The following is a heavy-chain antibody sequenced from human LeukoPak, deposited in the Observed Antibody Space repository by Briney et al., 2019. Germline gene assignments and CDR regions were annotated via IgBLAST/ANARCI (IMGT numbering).Heavy chain of an antibody. V-gene: IGHV4-59*01. CDR3: ARFSGGTTS. D-gene: IGHD2-15*01. J-gene: IGHJ4*02. CDR1: GGSINSYY. CDR2: IYSSGST. Sequence: WETLSLTCTVSGGSINSYYWSWIRQPPGKGLEWIGYIYSSGSTNYNPSLKSRVIISVDTSKNQFSLKLSSVTAADTAVYFCARFSGGTTSWGQGTLVTVSS.